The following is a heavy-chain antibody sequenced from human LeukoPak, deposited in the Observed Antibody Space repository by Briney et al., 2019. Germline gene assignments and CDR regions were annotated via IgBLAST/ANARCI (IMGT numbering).Heavy chain of an antibody. Sequence: GGSLRLSCAASGFTVSSNYMSWVRQAPGKGLEWVSVIYSGGSTYYADSVKGRFTISRDNSKNTLYLQMNSLRAEDTAVYYCARGKWLAYIDYWGQGTLVTVSS. CDR3: ARGKWLAYIDY. D-gene: IGHD6-19*01. CDR2: IYSGGST. J-gene: IGHJ4*02. CDR1: GFTVSSNY. V-gene: IGHV3-53*01.